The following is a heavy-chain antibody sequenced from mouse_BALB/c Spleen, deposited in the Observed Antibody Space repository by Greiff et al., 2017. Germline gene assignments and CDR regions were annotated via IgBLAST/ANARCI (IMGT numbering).Heavy chain of an antibody. V-gene: IGHV5-6-3*01. D-gene: IGHD2-1*01. Sequence: VQLVESGGGLVQPGGSLKLSCAASGFTFSSYGLSWVRQTPDKRLELVATINSNGGSTYYPDSVKGRFTISRDNAKNTLYLQMSSLKSEDTAMYYCASEYYGNYVWGQGTTLTVSS. CDR3: ASEYYGNYV. CDR1: GFTFSSYG. J-gene: IGHJ2*01. CDR2: INSNGGST.